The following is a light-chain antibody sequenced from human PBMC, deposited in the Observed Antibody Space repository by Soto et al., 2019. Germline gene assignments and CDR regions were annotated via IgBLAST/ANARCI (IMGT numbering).Light chain of an antibody. CDR2: GAS. CDR3: QQRHSTPLT. J-gene: IGKJ4*02. V-gene: IGKV1-39*01. Sequence: DIKLTQSPSSLSASVGDRVTITCRASLRISNYLNWYQQKPGKAPKLLIYGASTLQSGVPSRFSGSGSGTDFTLTITNLQPEDSATYFCQQRHSTPLTGGGGTKLEI. CDR1: LRISNY.